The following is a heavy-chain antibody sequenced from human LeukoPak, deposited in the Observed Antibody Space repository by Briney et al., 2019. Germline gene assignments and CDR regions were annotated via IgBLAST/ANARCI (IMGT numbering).Heavy chain of an antibody. CDR1: GGSISSYY. V-gene: IGHV4-59*01. J-gene: IGHJ4*02. CDR3: ARRDCSGGSCRFDY. D-gene: IGHD2-15*01. CDR2: IYYSGST. Sequence: SETLSLTCTVSGGSISSYYWSWIRQPPGKGLEWIGYIYYSGSTNYNPSLKSRVTISVDTSKNQFSLKLSSVIAADTAVYYCARRDCSGGSCRFDYWGQGTLVTVSS.